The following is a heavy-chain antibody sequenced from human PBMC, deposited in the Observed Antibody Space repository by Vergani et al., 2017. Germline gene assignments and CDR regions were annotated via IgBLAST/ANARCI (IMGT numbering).Heavy chain of an antibody. CDR3: ARAPVVPAAISYYMDV. D-gene: IGHD2-2*01. CDR2: IYTSGST. V-gene: IGHV4-61*02. J-gene: IGHJ6*03. CDR1: GGSISSGSYY. Sequence: QVQLQESGPGLVKPSQTLSLTCTVSGGSISSGSYYWSWIRQPAGKGLEWIGRIYTSGSTNYNPSLKSRVTMSVDTSKNQFSLKLSSVTAADTAVYYCARAPVVPAAISYYMDVWGKGTTVTVSS.